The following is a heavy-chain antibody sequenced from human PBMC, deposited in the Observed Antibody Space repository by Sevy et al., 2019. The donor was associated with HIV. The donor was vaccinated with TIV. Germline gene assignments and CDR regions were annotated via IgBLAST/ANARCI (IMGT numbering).Heavy chain of an antibody. D-gene: IGHD1-7*01. CDR1: GFTFSKYW. J-gene: IGHJ4*02. CDR3: ARDDGNYYFHY. V-gene: IGHV3-7*01. Sequence: GGSLRLSCAASGFTFSKYWMGWVRQAPGKGLEWVANIKQDAGQKYYVDSVKGRFTISGDNAKNYLYLQMNSLGAEDTAVYFCARDDGNYYFHYWGQGTLVTVSS. CDR2: IKQDAGQK.